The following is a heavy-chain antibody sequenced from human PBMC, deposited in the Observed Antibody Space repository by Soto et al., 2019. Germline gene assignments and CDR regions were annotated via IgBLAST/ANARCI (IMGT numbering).Heavy chain of an antibody. J-gene: IGHJ4*02. CDR2: INSDGSST. Sequence: EVQLVESGGGLLQPGGSLRLSCVASGFTFNSYWMHWVRQVPGKGLVWVSRINSDGSSTNYADSVKGRFTISRDNAKNTLYLQMISLRAEDTAVYYCVRAVLDYWGQGTLVTVSS. V-gene: IGHV3-74*01. CDR1: GFTFNSYW. CDR3: VRAVLDY.